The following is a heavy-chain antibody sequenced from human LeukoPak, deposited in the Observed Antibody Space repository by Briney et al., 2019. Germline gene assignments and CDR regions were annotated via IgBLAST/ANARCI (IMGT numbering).Heavy chain of an antibody. Sequence: GGSLRLSCAASGFTFSSYSMNWVRQAPGKGLEWVSSISSSSSYIYYADSVKGRFTISRDNAKNSLYLQMNSLRAEDTAVHYCAREDGSGSYYLYYFDYWGQGTLVTVSS. D-gene: IGHD3-10*01. CDR2: ISSSSSYI. CDR1: GFTFSSYS. J-gene: IGHJ4*02. V-gene: IGHV3-21*01. CDR3: AREDGSGSYYLYYFDY.